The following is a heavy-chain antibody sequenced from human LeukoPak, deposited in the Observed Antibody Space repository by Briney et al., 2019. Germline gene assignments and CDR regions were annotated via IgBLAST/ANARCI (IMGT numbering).Heavy chain of an antibody. D-gene: IGHD6-13*01. Sequence: GGSLRLSCAASGFTFDDYAMHWVRQAPGKGLEWVSGISWDSGSIGYADSVKGRFTISRDNAKNSLYLQMNSLRAEDTALYYCAKDIAAAGLFDYWGQGTLVTVSS. J-gene: IGHJ4*02. CDR3: AKDIAAAGLFDY. V-gene: IGHV3-9*01. CDR1: GFTFDDYA. CDR2: ISWDSGSI.